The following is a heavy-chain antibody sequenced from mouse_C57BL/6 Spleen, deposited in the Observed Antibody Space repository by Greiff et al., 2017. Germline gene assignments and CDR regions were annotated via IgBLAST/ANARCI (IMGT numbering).Heavy chain of an antibody. CDR2: ISGGGGNT. Sequence: EVQVLESGGGLVKPGASLKLSCAASGFTFSSYTMPWVRQTPEKRLEWVATISGGGGNTYYPDSVNGRFTISRDNAKNTLYLQMSSLRSEDTALYYCAGHGLPSFFFADWGQGTLVTVSA. CDR1: GFTFSSYT. J-gene: IGHJ3*01. D-gene: IGHD2-2*01. V-gene: IGHV5-9*01. CDR3: AGHGLPSFFFAD.